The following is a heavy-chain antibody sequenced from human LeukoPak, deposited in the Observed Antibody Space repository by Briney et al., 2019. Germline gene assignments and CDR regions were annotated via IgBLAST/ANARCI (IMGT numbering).Heavy chain of an antibody. V-gene: IGHV3-48*04. CDR1: GFTFSSYS. CDR3: ARSTVTTLVDY. J-gene: IGHJ4*02. D-gene: IGHD4-17*01. Sequence: PGGSLRLSCAASGFTFSSYSMNWIRQAPGKGLEWVSYISSSGSTIYYADSVKGRFTISRDNAKNSLYLQMNSLRAEDTAVYYCARSTVTTLVDYWGQGTLVTVSS. CDR2: ISSSGSTI.